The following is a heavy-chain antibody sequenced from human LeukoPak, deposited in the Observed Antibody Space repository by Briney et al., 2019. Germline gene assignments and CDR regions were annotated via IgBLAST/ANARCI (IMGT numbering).Heavy chain of an antibody. CDR1: GFTFDDYG. D-gene: IGHD2/OR15-2a*01. CDR2: INQDGSAK. V-gene: IGHV3-7*01. Sequence: GGSLRLSCAASGFTFDDYGMSWVRQSPGKGLEWVANINQDGSAKYYIGSVKGRFTISRDNAKKSVYLQMDSLRAEDTAVYYCAKSLWPEDFWGQGTQVTVSS. J-gene: IGHJ4*02. CDR3: AKSLWPEDF.